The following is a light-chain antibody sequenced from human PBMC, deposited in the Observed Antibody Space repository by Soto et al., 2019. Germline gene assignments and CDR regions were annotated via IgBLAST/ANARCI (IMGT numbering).Light chain of an antibody. CDR2: DDS. J-gene: IGLJ1*01. CDR1: NIGSKS. V-gene: IGLV3-21*02. CDR3: QLWDSSSDHYV. Sequence: SYELTQPPSVSVAPGQTARISCGGNNIGSKSVHWYQQKPGQAPVLVVYDDSYRPSRLPERFSGSNSANTATLTISRVEAGDEADYYCQLWDSSSDHYVFGTGTKVTVL.